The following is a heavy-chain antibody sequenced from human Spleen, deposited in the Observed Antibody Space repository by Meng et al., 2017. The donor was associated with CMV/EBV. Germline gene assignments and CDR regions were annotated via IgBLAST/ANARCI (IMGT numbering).Heavy chain of an antibody. Sequence: GESLKISCAASGFTFSSYAMSWVRQAPGKGLEWVSVIYSGGSSTYYADSVKGRFTISRDNSKNTLYLQMNSLRAEDTAVYYCAKWRVPAAYYYYGMDVWGQGTTVTVSS. CDR2: IYSGGSST. CDR1: GFTFSSYA. D-gene: IGHD2-2*01. J-gene: IGHJ6*02. V-gene: IGHV3-23*03. CDR3: AKWRVPAAYYYYGMDV.